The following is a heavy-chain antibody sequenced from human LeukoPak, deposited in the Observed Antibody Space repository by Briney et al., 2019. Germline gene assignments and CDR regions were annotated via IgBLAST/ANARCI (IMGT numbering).Heavy chain of an antibody. J-gene: IGHJ3*02. V-gene: IGHV4-31*03. CDR1: GGSISSGGYY. Sequence: SETLSLTCTVSGGSISSGGYYWSWIRQHPGQGLEWIGYIYYSGSTYYNPSLKSRVTISVDTSKNQFSLKLSSVTAADTAVYYCARVGGSGSYHLEGAFDIWGQGTMVTVSS. CDR3: ARVGGSGSYHLEGAFDI. CDR2: IYYSGST. D-gene: IGHD3-10*01.